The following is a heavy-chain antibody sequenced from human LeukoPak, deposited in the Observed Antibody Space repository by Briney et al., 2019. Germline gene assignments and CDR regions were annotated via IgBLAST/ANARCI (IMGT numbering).Heavy chain of an antibody. D-gene: IGHD3-3*01. CDR3: ARSVNTIFGVVIIDSGWFDP. CDR2: IYYSGST. V-gene: IGHV4-39*07. CDR1: GGSISSSSYY. J-gene: IGHJ5*02. Sequence: KPSETLSVTCTDSGGSISSSSYYWGWIRQPPGKGLEWIGSIYYSGSTYYNPSLKSRVTISVDTSKNQFSLKLSSVTAADTAVYYCARSVNTIFGVVIIDSGWFDPWGQGTLVTVSS.